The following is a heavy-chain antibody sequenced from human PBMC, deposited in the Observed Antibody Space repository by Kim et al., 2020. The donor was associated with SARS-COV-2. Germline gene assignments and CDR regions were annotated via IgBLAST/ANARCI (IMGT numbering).Heavy chain of an antibody. V-gene: IGHV4-4*02. D-gene: IGHD4-17*01. CDR1: GGSITSSNW. CDR3: ARSSYGDSRFDY. J-gene: IGHJ4*02. Sequence: SETLSLTCAVSGGSITSSNWGSGFRQHPGKGLEWMGEIYHSGSTNYNPSPKSRGTISVDKSKNQFSLKLSSVTAADTAVYYCARSSYGDSRFDYWGQGTLVTVSS. CDR2: IYHSGST.